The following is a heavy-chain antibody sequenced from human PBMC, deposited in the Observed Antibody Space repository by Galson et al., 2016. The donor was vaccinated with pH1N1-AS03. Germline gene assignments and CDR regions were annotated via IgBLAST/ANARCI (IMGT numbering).Heavy chain of an antibody. J-gene: IGHJ6*03. CDR1: GGSISNSNYY. CDR2: IYYSGSA. CDR3: ARHPYNSSPLCYYFYYMDV. D-gene: IGHD6-13*01. V-gene: IGHV4-39*01. Sequence: ETLSLTCTVSGGSISNSNYYWGWIRQPPGKGLEWIGSIYYSGSAYYNPSLKSRVTISIDTSKNQFSLRLSSVTAADTAVYYCARHPYNSSPLCYYFYYMDVWGKGTTVTVSS.